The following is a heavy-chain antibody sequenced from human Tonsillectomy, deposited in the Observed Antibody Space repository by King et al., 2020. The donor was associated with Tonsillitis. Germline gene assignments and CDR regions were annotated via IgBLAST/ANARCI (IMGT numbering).Heavy chain of an antibody. V-gene: IGHV1-69*01. D-gene: IGHD3-22*01. CDR2: IIPPFGTA. CDR1: GGAFSKYA. Sequence: VQLVESGAEVKKPGSSVKVSCKASGGAFSKYAISWVRQAPGQRLEWMGGIIPPFGTAEYALRFQGRVTITADESTSTAYMELSSLRSEDSAVYYCARAHSSGYWAYNYYMDVWGKGTTVTVSS. CDR3: ARAHSSGYWAYNYYMDV. J-gene: IGHJ6*03.